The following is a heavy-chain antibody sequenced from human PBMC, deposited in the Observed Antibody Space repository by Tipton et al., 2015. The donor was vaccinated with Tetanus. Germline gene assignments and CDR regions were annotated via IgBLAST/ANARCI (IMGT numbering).Heavy chain of an antibody. V-gene: IGHV1-69*06. J-gene: IGHJ3*01. CDR1: GNTFSSST. D-gene: IGHD2-15*01. CDR2: IVPLFGSA. Sequence: QSGAEVKKPGSSMRLSCKASGNTFSSSTLSWVRQAPGHGIEWMGMIVPLFGSAYYAQKFQDRVTITADKSASTAYLDLRSLKSDDKAVYYSATEGAGLRRSGGPLDSRGKRTMITVSS. CDR3: ATEGAGLRRSGGPLDS.